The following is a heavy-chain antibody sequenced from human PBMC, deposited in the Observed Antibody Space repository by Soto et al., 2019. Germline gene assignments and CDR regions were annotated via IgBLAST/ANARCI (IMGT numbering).Heavy chain of an antibody. CDR1: GGSFSGYY. V-gene: IGHV4-34*01. Sequence: SETLSLTCAVYGGSFSGYYWSWIRQPPGKGLEWIGEINHSGSTNYNPSLKSRVTISVDTSKNQFSLKLSSVTAADTAVYYCARAHEQRFEYRNRLDPWGQGTLVTVSS. D-gene: IGHD2-2*01. CDR2: INHSGST. J-gene: IGHJ5*02. CDR3: ARAHEQRFEYRNRLDP.